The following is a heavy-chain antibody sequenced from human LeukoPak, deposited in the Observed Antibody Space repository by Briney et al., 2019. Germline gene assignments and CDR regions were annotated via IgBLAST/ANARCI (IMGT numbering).Heavy chain of an antibody. D-gene: IGHD3/OR15-3a*01. J-gene: IGHJ6*03. Sequence: PSETLSLTCAVYGGSFSGYYWSWIRQPPGKGLEWIGEINHSGSTNYNPSLKSRVTISVDTSKNQFSLKLSSVTAADTAVYYCAREDWGYGHYYYYMDVWGKGTTVTVSS. CDR1: GGSFSGYY. CDR3: AREDWGYGHYYYYMDV. V-gene: IGHV4-34*01. CDR2: INHSGST.